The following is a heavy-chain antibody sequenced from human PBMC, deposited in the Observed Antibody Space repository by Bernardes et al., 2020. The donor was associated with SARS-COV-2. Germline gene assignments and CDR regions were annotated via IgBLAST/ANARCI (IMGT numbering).Heavy chain of an antibody. D-gene: IGHD2-21*02. CDR3: VGSSCGVDCYIGGLRSWDYGMDV. CDR2: FYGGGTT. J-gene: IGHJ6*02. CDR1: GGSISSSSYY. V-gene: IGHV4-39*01. Sequence: TLSLTCTVSGGSISSSSYYWGWIRQPPGKGLEWIGSFYGGGTTYYHPSLQSRVTKSVDTSKNQFSLRLSSVTAADTAVYYCVGSSCGVDCYIGGLRSWDYGMDVWGQGTTVTVSS.